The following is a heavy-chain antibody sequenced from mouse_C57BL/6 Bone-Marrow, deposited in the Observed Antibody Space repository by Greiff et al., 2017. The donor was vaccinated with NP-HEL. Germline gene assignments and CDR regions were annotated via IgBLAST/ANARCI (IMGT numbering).Heavy chain of an antibody. D-gene: IGHD1-1*01. CDR2: IWTGGGT. CDR3: ARPPLYGSSWAWFAY. J-gene: IGHJ3*01. V-gene: IGHV2-9-1*01. CDR1: GFSLTSYA. Sequence: QVQLKQSGPGLVAPSQSLSITCTVSGFSLTSYAISWVRQPPGKGLEWLGVIWTGGGTNYNSALKSRLSISKDNSKSQVFLKMNSLQTDDTARYYCARPPLYGSSWAWFAYWGQGTLVTVSA.